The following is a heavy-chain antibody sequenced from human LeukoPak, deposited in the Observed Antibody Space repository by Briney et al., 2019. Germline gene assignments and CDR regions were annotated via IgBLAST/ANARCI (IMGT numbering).Heavy chain of an antibody. Sequence: PSETLSLTCPVYGGSFSGYYWSWIRQPPGNRREWIGEINHSGSTNYNPSLKNRVTISVDTSKSQFSLRVTSVTAADTAVYYCARLIPPGIGYYHYHYMDVGGKGTTVTISS. CDR3: ARLIPPGIGYYHYHYMDV. J-gene: IGHJ6*03. V-gene: IGHV4-34*01. D-gene: IGHD2-2*01. CDR1: GGSFSGYY. CDR2: INHSGST.